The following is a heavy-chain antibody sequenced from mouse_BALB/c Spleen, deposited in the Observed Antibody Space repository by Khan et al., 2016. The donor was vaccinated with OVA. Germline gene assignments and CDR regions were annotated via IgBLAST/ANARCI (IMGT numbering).Heavy chain of an antibody. J-gene: IGHJ4*01. V-gene: IGHV14-1*02. CDR2: IDPENGNT. CDR1: GFNIKDYY. Sequence: VQLQQPVAELVRPGALVKLSCKASGFNIKDYYMHWVKQRPEQGLEWIGWIDPENGNTIYDPTFQGKARITADTSSNTAYLQLSSLTSEDTAVYYCAVRWRYFYAMDYWGQGTSVTVAT. D-gene: IGHD1-1*02. CDR3: AVRWRYFYAMDY.